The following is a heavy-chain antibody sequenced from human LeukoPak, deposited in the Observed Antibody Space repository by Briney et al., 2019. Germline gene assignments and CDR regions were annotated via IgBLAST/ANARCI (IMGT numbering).Heavy chain of an antibody. CDR2: ISSSSSYI. Sequence: GGSLRLSCAASGFTFSSYSMNWVRKAPGKGLEWVSSISSSSSYIYYADSVKGRFTISRDNAKNSLYLQMNSLRAEDTAVYYCARDERYSGSYYGFYYYGMDVWGQGTTVTVSS. CDR1: GFTFSSYS. V-gene: IGHV3-21*01. CDR3: ARDERYSGSYYGFYYYGMDV. D-gene: IGHD1-26*01. J-gene: IGHJ6*02.